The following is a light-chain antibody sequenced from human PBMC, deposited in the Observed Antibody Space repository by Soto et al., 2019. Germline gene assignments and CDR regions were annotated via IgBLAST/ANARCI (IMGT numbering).Light chain of an antibody. V-gene: IGLV4-60*02. Sequence: QPVLTQSSSASASLGSSVKLTCTLSSGHSSYIIAWHQQQPGKAPRYLMKLEGSGSYNKVSGVPDRFSGSSSGDDRYLTISNLQFEDEADYYCETWDSKILVFGGGTKLT. CDR3: ETWDSKILV. CDR2: LEGSGSY. CDR1: SGHSSYI. J-gene: IGLJ2*01.